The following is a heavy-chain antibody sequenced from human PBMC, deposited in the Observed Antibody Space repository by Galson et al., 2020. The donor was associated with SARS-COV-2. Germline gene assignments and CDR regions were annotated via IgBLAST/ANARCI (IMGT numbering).Heavy chain of an antibody. J-gene: IGHJ6*02. Sequence: SQTLSLTCTVSGGSVSSGSYYWSWIRQPPGKGLEWIGYIYYSGSTNYNPSLKSRVTISVDTSKNQFSLKLSSVTAADTAVYYCARGYYYGSGSYYSPHYYYYGMDVWGQGTTVTVSS. CDR1: GGSVSSGSYY. V-gene: IGHV4-61*01. CDR2: IYYSGST. D-gene: IGHD3-10*01. CDR3: ARGYYYGSGSYYSPHYYYYGMDV.